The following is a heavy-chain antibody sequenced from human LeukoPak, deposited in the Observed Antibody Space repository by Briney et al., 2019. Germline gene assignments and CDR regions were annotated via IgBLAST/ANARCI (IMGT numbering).Heavy chain of an antibody. CDR3: AKDHSPPAAMGLLDY. CDR2: IRYDGSNK. D-gene: IGHD2-2*01. J-gene: IGHJ4*02. Sequence: PGGSLRLSCAASGFTFSSYGMHWVRQAPCKGLEWVAFIRYDGSNKYYADSVKGRFTISRDNSKNTLYLQMNSLRAEDTAVYYCAKDHSPPAAMGLLDYWGQGTLVTVSS. CDR1: GFTFSSYG. V-gene: IGHV3-30*02.